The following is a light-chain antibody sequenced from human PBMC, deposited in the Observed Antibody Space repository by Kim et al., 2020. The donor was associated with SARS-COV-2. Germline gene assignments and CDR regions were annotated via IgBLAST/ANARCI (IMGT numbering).Light chain of an antibody. CDR2: TAS. CDR1: RNINNW. V-gene: IGKV1-12*01. CDR3: QQTSSIPLT. J-gene: IGKJ4*01. Sequence: DIQMTQSPSSVSASIGDRVTITCRASRNINNWLAWYQQKPGKAPKLLIYTASDLQAGVPSRFSGSGSGTDFTLTINSLQPGDFATYYCQQTSSIPLTFGEGTKVDIK.